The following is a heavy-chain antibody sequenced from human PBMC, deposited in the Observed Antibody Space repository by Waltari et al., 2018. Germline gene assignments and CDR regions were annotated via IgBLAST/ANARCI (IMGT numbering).Heavy chain of an antibody. CDR2: SSGMGSRI. CDR3: AKGPAARTNWFDP. J-gene: IGHJ5*02. CDR1: GFIFSSYD. Sequence: EVQLLESGGGLVQPGGSLRLSCAASGFIFSSYDMSWVSQAPGKGQGGVSGSSGMGSRIHYADSVRGRFTSARDNSKNTVYLQMNSLRAEDTAVYYCAKGPAARTNWFDPWGQGTLVTVSS. D-gene: IGHD2-2*01. V-gene: IGHV3-23*01.